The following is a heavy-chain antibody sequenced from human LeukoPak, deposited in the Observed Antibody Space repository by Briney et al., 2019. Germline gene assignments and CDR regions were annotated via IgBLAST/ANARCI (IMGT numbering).Heavy chain of an antibody. Sequence: PGGSLRLSCTASGFTFSSYAMSWVRQAPGKGLEWVSAISGSGGSTYYADSVKGRFTISRDNSKNTLYLQMNSLRAEDTAAYYWAKLEIYKWLRFSYFDYWGQGTLVTVSS. D-gene: IGHD5-12*01. V-gene: IGHV3-23*01. J-gene: IGHJ4*02. CDR2: ISGSGGST. CDR1: GFTFSSYA. CDR3: AKLEIYKWLRFSYFDY.